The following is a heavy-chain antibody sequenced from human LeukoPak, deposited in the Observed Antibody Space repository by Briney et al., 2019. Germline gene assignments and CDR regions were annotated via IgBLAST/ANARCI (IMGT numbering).Heavy chain of an antibody. V-gene: IGHV3-7*03. CDR2: INADGSEK. CDR1: GVTFNNYW. Sequence: GGSLRLSCAASGVTFNNYWMGWVRQAPGKGREWVANINADGSEKYYVDSVKGRFTISKDNTKNSLFLEMNSLRAEDTAMYFCARGPSAGYGTSWFDPWGQGTLVTVSS. J-gene: IGHJ5*02. D-gene: IGHD5-18*01. CDR3: ARGPSAGYGTSWFDP.